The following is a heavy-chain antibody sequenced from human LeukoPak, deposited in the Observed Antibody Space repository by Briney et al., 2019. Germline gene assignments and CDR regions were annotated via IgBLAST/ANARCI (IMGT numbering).Heavy chain of an antibody. Sequence: GGSLRLSCAASGNYWMHWVRQAPGKGLVWVSHISSDGSWTSYADSVKGRFTISRDNSKNTLYLQMNSLRAEDTAVYYCAREGPLRYFDWLLSADAFDIWGQGTMVTVSS. CDR1: GNYW. V-gene: IGHV3-74*01. D-gene: IGHD3-9*01. CDR3: AREGPLRYFDWLLSADAFDI. J-gene: IGHJ3*02. CDR2: ISSDGSWT.